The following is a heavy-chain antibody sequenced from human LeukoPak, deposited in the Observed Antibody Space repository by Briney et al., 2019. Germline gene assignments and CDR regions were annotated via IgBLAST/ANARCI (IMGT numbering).Heavy chain of an antibody. D-gene: IGHD3-3*02. CDR2: IKQDGSEK. V-gene: IGHV3-7*01. Sequence: GGSLRLSCAASGFTFSSHSMTWVRQAPGKGLEWVANIKQDGSEKFYVDSVKGRFTISRDNAKNSLYLQMNSLRAEDTAVYYCARDLDGGTSRKTGAFDIWGQGIMVTVSS. CDR3: ARDLDGGTSRKTGAFDI. CDR1: GFTFSSHS. J-gene: IGHJ3*02.